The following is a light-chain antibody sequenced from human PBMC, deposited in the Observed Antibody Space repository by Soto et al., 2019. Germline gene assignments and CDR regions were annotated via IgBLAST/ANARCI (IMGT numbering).Light chain of an antibody. V-gene: IGKV1-5*03. Sequence: RASQTISSWLAWYQQKPGKAPKLLIYKASTLKSGVPSRFSGSRSGTDVTRPLSRQPPYAVAPYYCAPYTTDCKVFRQGTKVDIK. J-gene: IGKJ1*01. CDR2: KAS. CDR1: QTISSW. CDR3: APYTTDCKV.